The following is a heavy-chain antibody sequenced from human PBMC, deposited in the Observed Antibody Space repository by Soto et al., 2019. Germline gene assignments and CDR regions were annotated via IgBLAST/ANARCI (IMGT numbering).Heavy chain of an antibody. CDR2: IQNSGSI. Sequence: SETLSLTCTVSGGSVNSGSFHWSWIRQPPGRGLEWIGQIQNSGSIYCNPSLKSRVTISLDTSKNQFSLNLSFVTAADTAVYYCATMGTPATGLYYFDYWGQGTLVTVSS. CDR1: GGSVNSGSFH. J-gene: IGHJ4*02. V-gene: IGHV4-61*01. D-gene: IGHD2-15*01. CDR3: ATMGTPATGLYYFDY.